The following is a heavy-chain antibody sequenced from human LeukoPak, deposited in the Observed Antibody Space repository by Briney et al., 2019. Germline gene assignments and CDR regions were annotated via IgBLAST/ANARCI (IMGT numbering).Heavy chain of an antibody. V-gene: IGHV4-30-4*08. CDR3: ARDSYYYDSSGYYDFDY. CDR2: IYYSGST. Sequence: SQTLSLTCIVSGGSISSGDFYWSWIRQPPGRGLEWIGYIYYSGSTYYNPSLKSGVTISVDTSKNQFSLKLSSVTAADTAVYYCARDSYYYDSSGYYDFDYWGQGTLVTVSS. D-gene: IGHD3-22*01. CDR1: GGSISSGDFY. J-gene: IGHJ4*02.